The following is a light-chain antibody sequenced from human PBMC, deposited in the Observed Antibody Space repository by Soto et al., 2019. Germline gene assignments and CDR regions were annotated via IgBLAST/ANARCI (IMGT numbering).Light chain of an antibody. J-gene: IGLJ7*01. Sequence: QPVLTQSPSASASLGASVKLTCTLSSGHNTYAIAWHQQQPDKGPRYLMKLNSDGSHNKGDGIPDRFSGSSSGAERYLSISSLQSEDEADYYCQTWDSGIAVFGGGTQLTVL. CDR2: LNSDGSH. V-gene: IGLV4-69*01. CDR1: SGHNTYA. CDR3: QTWDSGIAV.